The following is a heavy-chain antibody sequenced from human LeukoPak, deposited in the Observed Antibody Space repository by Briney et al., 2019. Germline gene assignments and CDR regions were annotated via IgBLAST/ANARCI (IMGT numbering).Heavy chain of an antibody. D-gene: IGHD2-2*01. J-gene: IGHJ4*02. CDR3: ARGNAAGYCSSTSCSRWVY. CDR1: GFTFTTYW. CDR2: IKQDGSEK. Sequence: GGSLRLSCAASGFTFTTYWMHWVRQAPGKGLEWVANIKQDGSEKYYVDSAKGRFTISRDNGKNSLYLQMNSLRAEDTAVYYCARGNAAGYCSSTSCSRWVYWGQGTLVTVSS. V-gene: IGHV3-7*01.